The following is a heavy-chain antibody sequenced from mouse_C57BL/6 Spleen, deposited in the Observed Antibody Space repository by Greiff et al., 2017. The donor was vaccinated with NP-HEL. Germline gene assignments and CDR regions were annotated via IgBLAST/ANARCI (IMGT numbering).Heavy chain of an antibody. J-gene: IGHJ3*01. D-gene: IGHD2-4*01. Sequence: VQLQQSGAELVRPGTSVKVSCKASGYAFTNYLIEWVKQRPGQGLEWIGVINPGSGGTNYNEKFKGKATLTADKSSSTAYMQLSSLTSEDSAVYCCARFYYDYPWFAYWGQGTLVTVSA. CDR3: ARFYYDYPWFAY. CDR2: INPGSGGT. CDR1: GYAFTNYL. V-gene: IGHV1-54*01.